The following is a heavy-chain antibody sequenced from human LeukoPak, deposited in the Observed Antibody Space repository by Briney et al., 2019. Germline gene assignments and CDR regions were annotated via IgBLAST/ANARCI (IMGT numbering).Heavy chain of an antibody. V-gene: IGHV4-61*02. CDR2: IYTSGST. J-gene: IGHJ4*02. Sequence: SETLSLTCTVSGGSISSDSYYWSWIRQPAGKGLEWIGRIYTSGSTNYNPSLKSRVTISVDTSKNQFSLKLSSVTAADTAVYYCARWADYWGQGTLVTVSS. CDR1: GGSISSDSYY. CDR3: ARWADY.